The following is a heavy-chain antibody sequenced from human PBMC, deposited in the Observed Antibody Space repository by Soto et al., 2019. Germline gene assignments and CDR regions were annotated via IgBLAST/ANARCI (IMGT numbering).Heavy chain of an antibody. J-gene: IGHJ4*02. Sequence: GASVKVSCKAPGGTFSSYAISWVRQAPGQGLEWMGGIIPIFGTANYAQKFQGRVTITADESTSTAYMELSSLRSEDTAVYYCARDNTFGTFDYWGQGTLVTVSS. CDR3: ARDNTFGTFDY. D-gene: IGHD3-16*01. V-gene: IGHV1-69*13. CDR1: GGTFSSYA. CDR2: IIPIFGTA.